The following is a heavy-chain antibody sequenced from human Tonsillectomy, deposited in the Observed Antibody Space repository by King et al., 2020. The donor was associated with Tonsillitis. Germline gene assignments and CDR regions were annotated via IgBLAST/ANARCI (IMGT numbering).Heavy chain of an antibody. CDR1: GYTFTDYY. J-gene: IGHJ4*02. Sequence: VQLVESGAEVKKPGASVKVSCQASGYTFTDYYMHWVRQAPGEGLDWMGWINTKSGDTKYAQKFKGRVTMTSDTSVSTANVEVSSLRSDDTAVYYCARAKNEHRDSPTTGSHYTVGHVIYWGQATLVTVSS. V-gene: IGHV1-2*02. D-gene: IGHD3-10*01. CDR2: INTKSGDT. CDR3: ARAKNEHRDSPTTGSHYTVGHVIY.